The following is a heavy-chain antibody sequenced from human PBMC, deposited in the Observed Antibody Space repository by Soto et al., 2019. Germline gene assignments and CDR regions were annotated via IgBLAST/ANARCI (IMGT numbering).Heavy chain of an antibody. CDR3: AADATAWQQMVPSDY. Sequence: PVKVSCKASGCTFTSSAFQWVRQARGQRLEWIGWIAVGSGYTNYAQRFQDRVTLTRDMSTATTYMELSRLASEDTAIYYCAADATAWQQMVPSDYWGQGTLVTVSS. J-gene: IGHJ4*02. D-gene: IGHD2-8*01. CDR2: IAVGSGYT. CDR1: GCTFTSSA. V-gene: IGHV1-58*01.